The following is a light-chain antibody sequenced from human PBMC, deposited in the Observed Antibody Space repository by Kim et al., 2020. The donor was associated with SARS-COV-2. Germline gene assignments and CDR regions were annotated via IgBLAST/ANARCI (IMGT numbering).Light chain of an antibody. V-gene: IGKV3-20*01. CDR3: HQYGTSPFT. J-gene: IGKJ4*01. CDR1: QRVNITT. Sequence: SPGGRPTLSGRATQRVNITTLAWFQQTPGQPPRHLISGSSFRATGIPDRFSCSGYRTDFTLTISRLWPEYIAVYYCHQYGTSPFTFGGGTKVDIK. CDR2: GSS.